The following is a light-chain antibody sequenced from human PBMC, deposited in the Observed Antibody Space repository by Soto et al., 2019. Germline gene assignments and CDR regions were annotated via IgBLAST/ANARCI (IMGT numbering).Light chain of an antibody. V-gene: IGKV3-15*01. CDR2: GSS. CDR1: QSVNSN. J-gene: IGKJ1*01. CDR3: QQYNNWWT. Sequence: EIVMTQSPATLSVSPGERATLSCRASQSVNSNLAWYQQKPGQAPRLLISGSSTRATGIPARFSGSGSETDFTLTISSLQSEDIAVYYCQQYNNWWTFGQGTKVDIK.